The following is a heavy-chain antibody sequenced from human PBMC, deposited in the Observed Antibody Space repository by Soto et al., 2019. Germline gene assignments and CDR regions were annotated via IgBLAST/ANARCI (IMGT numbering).Heavy chain of an antibody. V-gene: IGHV3-74*03. CDR1: GFTFSRYW. Sequence: GGSLRLSCLASGFTFSRYWMHWVRQAPGKGLVWVSRINTDKSTLTYADSVEGRFTISRDNAKNSLYLQMNSLRAEDTAVYYCARHPERIAQIGWFDPWGQGTLVTVSS. J-gene: IGHJ5*02. CDR3: ARHPERIAQIGWFDP. D-gene: IGHD6-13*01. CDR2: INTDKSTL.